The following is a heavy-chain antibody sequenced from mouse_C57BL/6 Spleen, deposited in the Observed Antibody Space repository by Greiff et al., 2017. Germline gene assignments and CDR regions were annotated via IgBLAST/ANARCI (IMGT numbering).Heavy chain of an antibody. D-gene: IGHD3-2*02. CDR1: GYTFTSYG. CDR3: ARSGDSSDYGY. Sequence: QVQLKESGAELARPGASVKLSCKASGYTFTSYGISWVKQRTGQGLEWIGEIYPRSGNTYYNEKFKGKATLTADKSSSTAYMELRSLTSEDSAVYFCARSGDSSDYGYWGQGTTLTVSS. CDR2: IYPRSGNT. V-gene: IGHV1-81*01. J-gene: IGHJ2*01.